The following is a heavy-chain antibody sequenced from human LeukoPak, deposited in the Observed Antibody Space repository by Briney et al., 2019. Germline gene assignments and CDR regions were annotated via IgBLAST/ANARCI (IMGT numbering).Heavy chain of an antibody. CDR3: AKDFHFRGVIGTIHY. D-gene: IGHD3-10*01. Sequence: PGGSLRLSCAASGFTFSSYGMHWVRQAPGKGLEWVAFIRYDGSNKYYADSVKGRFTISRDNSKNTLYLQMNSLRAEDTAVYYCAKDFHFRGVIGTIHYWGQGTLVTVSS. CDR1: GFTFSSYG. J-gene: IGHJ4*02. V-gene: IGHV3-30*02. CDR2: IRYDGSNK.